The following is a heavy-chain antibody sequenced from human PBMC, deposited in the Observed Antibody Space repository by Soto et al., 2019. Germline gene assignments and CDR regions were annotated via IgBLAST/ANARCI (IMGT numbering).Heavy chain of an antibody. CDR2: IKQDGSEK. V-gene: IGHV3-7*05. CDR1: GFTFSSYW. D-gene: IGHD3-22*01. J-gene: IGHJ4*02. CDR3: ARDGAYYYDSSGYDY. Sequence: GGSLRLSCAASGFTFSSYWMSWVRQAPGKGLEWVANIKQDGSEKYYVDSVKGRFTISRDNAKNSLYLQMNSLRAGDTAVYYCARDGAYYYDSSGYDYWGQGTLVTVSS.